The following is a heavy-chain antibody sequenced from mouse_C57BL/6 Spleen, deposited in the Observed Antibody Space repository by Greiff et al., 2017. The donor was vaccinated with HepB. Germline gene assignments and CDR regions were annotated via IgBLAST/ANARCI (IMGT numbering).Heavy chain of an antibody. D-gene: IGHD1-1*01. Sequence: QVQLQQSGAELVKPGASVKMSCKASGYTFTSYWITWVKQRPGQGLEWIGDIYPGSGSTNYNEKFKSKATLTVDTSSSTAYMQLSSLTSEDSAVYYCARRTTVVDYYAMDYWGQGTSVTVSS. V-gene: IGHV1-55*01. J-gene: IGHJ4*01. CDR3: ARRTTVVDYYAMDY. CDR1: GYTFTSYW. CDR2: IYPGSGST.